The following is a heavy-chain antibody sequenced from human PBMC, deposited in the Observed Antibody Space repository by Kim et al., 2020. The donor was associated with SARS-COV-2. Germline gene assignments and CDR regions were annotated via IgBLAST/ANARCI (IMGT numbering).Heavy chain of an antibody. CDR3: ARDRGEYSSSWNTPGVRQYYYYGMDV. CDR1: GFTVSSNY. V-gene: IGHV3-53*01. Sequence: GGSLRLSCAASGFTVSSNYMSWVRQAPGKGLEWVSVIYSGGSTYYADSVKGRFTISRDNSKNTLYLQMNSLRAEDTAVYYCARDRGEYSSSWNTPGVRQYYYYGMDVWGQGTTVTVSS. J-gene: IGHJ6*02. D-gene: IGHD6-13*01. CDR2: IYSGGST.